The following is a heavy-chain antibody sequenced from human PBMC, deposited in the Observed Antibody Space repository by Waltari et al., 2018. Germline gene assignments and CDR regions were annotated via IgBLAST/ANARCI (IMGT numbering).Heavy chain of an antibody. CDR2: ISSSSSTI. CDR3: ARDIWEDNDAFDI. J-gene: IGHJ3*02. CDR1: GFTFSSYS. Sequence: EVQLVESGGGLVQPGGSLRLSCAASGFTFSSYSMNWVRPAPGKGLEWVSYISSSSSTIYYADSVKGRFTISRDNAKNSLYLQMNSLRAEDTAVYYCARDIWEDNDAFDIWGQGTMVTVSS. D-gene: IGHD1-26*01. V-gene: IGHV3-48*01.